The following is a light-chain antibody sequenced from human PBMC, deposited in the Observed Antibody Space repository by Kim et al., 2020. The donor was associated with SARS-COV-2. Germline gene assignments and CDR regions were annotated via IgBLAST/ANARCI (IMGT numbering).Light chain of an antibody. CDR2: EVT. J-gene: IGLJ1*01. CDR1: SSDVGGYNY. Sequence: QSALTQPPSASGSPGQSVTISCTGTSSDVGGYNYVSWYQQHPGKAPKLMIYEVTKRPSGVPDRFSGSKSGNTASLTASGLQAEDEADYYCSSYADSDNVFGTGTKVTAL. V-gene: IGLV2-8*01. CDR3: SSYADSDNV.